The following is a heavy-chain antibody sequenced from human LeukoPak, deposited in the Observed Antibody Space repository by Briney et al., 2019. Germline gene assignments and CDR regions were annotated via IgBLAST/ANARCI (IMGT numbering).Heavy chain of an antibody. CDR2: IIPIFATT. Sequence: SVKVSCKTSGGTFSNFAFAWVRQAPGQGLEWMGGIIPIFATTNYAQEFQGRVSITADESTSTVYMELNSLRSDDTAVYYCARDSPAVVVVTAVFDYWGQGTLVTVSS. V-gene: IGHV1-69*13. CDR1: GGTFSNFA. CDR3: ARDSPAVVVVTAVFDY. D-gene: IGHD2-21*02. J-gene: IGHJ4*02.